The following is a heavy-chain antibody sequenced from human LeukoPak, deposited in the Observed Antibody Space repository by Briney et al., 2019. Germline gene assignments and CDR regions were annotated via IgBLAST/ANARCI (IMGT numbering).Heavy chain of an antibody. Sequence: GGSLRLSCAASGFTFSSYSMNWVRQAPGKGLEWVSSISSSSSYIYYADSVKGRFTISRDNSKNTLYLQMNSLRAEDTAVYYCAKASYSSSWFYFDYWGQGTLVTVSS. D-gene: IGHD6-13*01. J-gene: IGHJ4*02. CDR3: AKASYSSSWFYFDY. CDR2: ISSSSSYI. CDR1: GFTFSSYS. V-gene: IGHV3-21*01.